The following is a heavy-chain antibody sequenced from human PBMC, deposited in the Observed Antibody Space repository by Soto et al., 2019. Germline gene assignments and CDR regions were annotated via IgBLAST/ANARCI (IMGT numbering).Heavy chain of an antibody. CDR3: ATDADQRRYDPVLGLAGMDV. CDR1: GYPLTELS. CDR2: FDPEDGET. J-gene: IGHJ6*01. D-gene: IGHD3-16*01. Sequence: ASVKVSFKVSGYPLTELSMHLVRQAPGKGLEWMGGFDPEDGETIYAQKFQGRVTMTEDTSTDTAYMELSSLRSEDTAVYYCATDADQRRYDPVLGLAGMDVWGQGTTVTVSS. V-gene: IGHV1-24*01.